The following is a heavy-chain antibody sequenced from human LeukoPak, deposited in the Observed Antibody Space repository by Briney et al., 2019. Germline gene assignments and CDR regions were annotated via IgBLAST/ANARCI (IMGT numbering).Heavy chain of an antibody. D-gene: IGHD3-22*01. CDR1: GGSMFSYY. CDR3: TRRAYYDSSGYNPTAGYFDL. CDR2: VYSNGMT. Sequence: SETLSLICSVSGGSMFSYYWNWLRQSPGKGLEWIGFVYSNGMTTYNPSLRSRGTISIATSRNQFSLRLTSVTAADTATYYCTRRAYYDSSGYNPTAGYFDLWGRGTLVTVSS. V-gene: IGHV4-4*08. J-gene: IGHJ2*01.